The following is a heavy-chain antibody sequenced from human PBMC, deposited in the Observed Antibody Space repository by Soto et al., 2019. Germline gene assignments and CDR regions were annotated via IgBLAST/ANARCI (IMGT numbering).Heavy chain of an antibody. D-gene: IGHD6-13*01. CDR1: GFTFINYA. CDR2: VTNDGTTQ. V-gene: IGHV3-30-3*01. CDR3: ARAIIGQVSSTSTRLDS. Sequence: QVHLVESGGGVVQPGTSLRLSCAASGFTFINYAMHWVRQAPGKGLEWVAVVTNDGTTQYYAGSVKGRFTISRDNSKDTLSLQMDSLRPEDAGVYYCARAIIGQVSSTSTRLDSWGQGTQVTVSS. J-gene: IGHJ4*02.